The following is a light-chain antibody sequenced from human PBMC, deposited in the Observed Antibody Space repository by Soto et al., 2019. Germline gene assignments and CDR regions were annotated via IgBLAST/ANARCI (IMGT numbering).Light chain of an antibody. CDR2: GSS. Sequence: QSVLTQPPSVSGAPGQRVTISCTGSSSNIGAGYDVHWYQQLPGTAPKFLIYGSSNRPSGVPDRFSGSRSGTSASLAITGLQAEDEADYYCQSYDSSLSGCVFGTGTKLTVL. CDR1: SSNIGAGYD. J-gene: IGLJ1*01. CDR3: QSYDSSLSGCV. V-gene: IGLV1-40*01.